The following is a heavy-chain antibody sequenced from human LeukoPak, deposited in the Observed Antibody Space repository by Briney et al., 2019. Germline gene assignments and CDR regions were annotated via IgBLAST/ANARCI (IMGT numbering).Heavy chain of an antibody. D-gene: IGHD6-6*01. J-gene: IGHJ5*02. CDR3: VRHRGIYTSSSFGWFDP. V-gene: IGHV4-59*08. Sequence: SETLSLTCTVSGGSISSYYWSWIRQPPGKGLEWIGYIYDSGSTYYNPSLKSRVTISVDTSKNQFSLKLYSVTAADTAVYYCVRHRGIYTSSSFGWFDPWGQGTLVPVSS. CDR1: GGSISSYY. CDR2: IYDSGST.